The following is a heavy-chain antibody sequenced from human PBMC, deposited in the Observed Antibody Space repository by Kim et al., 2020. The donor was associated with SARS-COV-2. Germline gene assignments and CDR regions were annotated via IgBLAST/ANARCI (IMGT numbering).Heavy chain of an antibody. D-gene: IGHD3-22*01. CDR2: INHSGST. Sequence: SETLSLTCAVYGGSFSGYYWSWIRQPPGKGLEWIGEINHSGSTNYNPSLKSRVTISVDTSKNQFSLKLSSVTAADTAVYYCARDDSSGYYSLDYWGQGTLVTVSS. CDR3: ARDDSSGYYSLDY. V-gene: IGHV4-34*01. CDR1: GGSFSGYY. J-gene: IGHJ4*02.